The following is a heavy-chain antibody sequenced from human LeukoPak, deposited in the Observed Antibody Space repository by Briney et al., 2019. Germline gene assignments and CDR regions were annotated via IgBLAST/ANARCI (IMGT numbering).Heavy chain of an antibody. CDR1: GGSISSYY. Sequence: SETLSLTCTVSGGSISSYYWSWIRQPPGKGLEWIGNIYYTGNTYYNASLKSRVTISVDTSKNQFSLKLSSVTAADTAVYYCARDRGTWNDDGFDYWGQGTLVTVSS. J-gene: IGHJ4*02. V-gene: IGHV4-59*12. CDR3: ARDRGTWNDDGFDY. CDR2: IYYTGNT. D-gene: IGHD1-1*01.